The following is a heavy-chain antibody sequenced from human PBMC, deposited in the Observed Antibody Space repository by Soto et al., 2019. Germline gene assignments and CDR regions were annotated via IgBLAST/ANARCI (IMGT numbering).Heavy chain of an antibody. Sequence: PGESLKISCKGSGYSFTSYWISWVLQMPGKGLEWMGRIDPSDSYTNYSPSFQGHVTISADKSISTAYLQWSSLKASDTAMYYCARHAGNTVTPNYYYYGMDVWGQGTTVTVSS. CDR2: IDPSDSYT. D-gene: IGHD4-4*01. J-gene: IGHJ6*02. CDR3: ARHAGNTVTPNYYYYGMDV. CDR1: GYSFTSYW. V-gene: IGHV5-10-1*01.